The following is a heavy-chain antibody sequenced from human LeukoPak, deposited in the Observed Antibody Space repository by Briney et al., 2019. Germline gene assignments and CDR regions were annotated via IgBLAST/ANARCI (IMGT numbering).Heavy chain of an antibody. CDR1: GYTFTIYG. CDR2: ISAYNGNT. V-gene: IGHV1-18*01. Sequence: ASVKVSCKSSGYTFTIYGISWVRQAPGQGLEWMGWISAYNGNTNYAQKLQGRVTMTTDTSTSTAYMELRSLRSDDTAVYYCARSHLVRDFWSGYYNYYYYMDVWGKGTTVTVSS. CDR3: ARSHLVRDFWSGYYNYYYYMDV. J-gene: IGHJ6*03. D-gene: IGHD3-3*01.